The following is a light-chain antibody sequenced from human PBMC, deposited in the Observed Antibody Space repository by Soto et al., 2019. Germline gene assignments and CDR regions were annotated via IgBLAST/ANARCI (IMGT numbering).Light chain of an antibody. CDR3: QQRSDWPIT. CDR1: QSVSSTY. CDR2: GAS. J-gene: IGKJ5*01. V-gene: IGKV3D-20*02. Sequence: EIVLTQSPGTLSLSPGERATLSCRASQSVSSTYLAWYQQKPGQAPRLLIYGASSRATGIPDRFSGSGSGTDFTLTISRLEPADFAVYYCQQRSDWPITLGQGTRLEIK.